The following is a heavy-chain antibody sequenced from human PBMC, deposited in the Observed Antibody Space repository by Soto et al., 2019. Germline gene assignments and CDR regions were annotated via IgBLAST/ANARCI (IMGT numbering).Heavy chain of an antibody. CDR2: IFYNANS. CDR3: ARSDAIFTSTGRMDG. Sequence: SVTLSFTCVVGGYCIRIGDCWNWVRQSPEMRLQWLGTIFYNANSSYNPSLKSRLTISVDTSRNEFSLNLRFVTAADTALYYCARSDAIFTSTGRMDGWGQGTRVTVAS. CDR1: GYCIRIGDC. D-gene: IGHD3-3*01. J-gene: IGHJ6*02. V-gene: IGHV4-38-2*01.